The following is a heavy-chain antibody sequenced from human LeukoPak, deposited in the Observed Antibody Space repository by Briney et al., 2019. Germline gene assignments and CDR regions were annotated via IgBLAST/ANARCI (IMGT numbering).Heavy chain of an antibody. CDR3: ARQYSSSWTNYYYYGMDV. J-gene: IGHJ6*02. CDR2: ISYDGSNK. CDR1: GFTFSSYG. Sequence: GGSLRLSCAASGFTFSSYGMHWVRQAPGKGLEWVAVISYDGSNKYYADSVKGQFTISRDNSKNTLYLQMNSLRAEDTAVYYCARQYSSSWTNYYYYGMDVWGQGTTVTVSS. D-gene: IGHD6-13*01. V-gene: IGHV3-30*03.